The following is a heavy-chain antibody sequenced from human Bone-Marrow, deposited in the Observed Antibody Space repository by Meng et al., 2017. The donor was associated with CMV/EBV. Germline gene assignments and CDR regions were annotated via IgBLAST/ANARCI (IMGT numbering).Heavy chain of an antibody. V-gene: IGHV1-69*02. CDR1: GDTFSSYT. J-gene: IGHJ3*02. CDR3: ARPSDYSSSSLSLCGAFDI. CDR2: IIPILGIA. Sequence: SVKVSCKASGDTFSSYTINWVRQAPGQGLEWMGRIIPILGIAHYAQKFQGRVTITADKSTSTAYMEVSSLTSEDTAVYFCARPSDYSSSSLSLCGAFDIWGQGTMVTVSS. D-gene: IGHD6-6*01.